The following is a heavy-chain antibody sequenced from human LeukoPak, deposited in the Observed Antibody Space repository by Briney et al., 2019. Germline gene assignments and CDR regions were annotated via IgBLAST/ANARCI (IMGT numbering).Heavy chain of an antibody. CDR1: GDSINSKSYY. CDR3: ARDLRGSRESWFDP. V-gene: IGHV4-61*02. D-gene: IGHD3-16*01. Sequence: SETLSLTCTVSGDSINSKSYYWTWIRQPAGKGLEWIGRIYTTSGSTCYNPSLKSRVTISVDTSKNQFSLKLSSVTAADTAVYYCARDLRGSRESWFDPWGQGTLVTVSS. CDR2: IYTTSGST. J-gene: IGHJ5*02.